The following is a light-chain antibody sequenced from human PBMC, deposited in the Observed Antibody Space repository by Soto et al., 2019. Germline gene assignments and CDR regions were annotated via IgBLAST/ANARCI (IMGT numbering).Light chain of an antibody. CDR2: GDS. J-gene: IGLJ2*01. CDR3: QSYASSRSGVV. Sequence: QSVLTQPPSVSGSPGQWVTISCTGSSSHIGADYDVHWYQQHPGTAPKLLIYGDSNRPSGVPDRFSGSKSGTSASLAITGLQAEDEADYYCQSYASSRSGVVFGGGTKLTVL. CDR1: SSHIGADYD. V-gene: IGLV1-40*01.